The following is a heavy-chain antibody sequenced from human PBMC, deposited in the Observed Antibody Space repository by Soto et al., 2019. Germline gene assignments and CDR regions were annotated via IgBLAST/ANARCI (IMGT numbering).Heavy chain of an antibody. Sequence: SVKVSCKASGGTFSSYAISWVRQAPEQWLEWMGGIIPIFGTANYAQKFQGRVTITADESTSTAYMELSSLRSEDTAVYYCARAPGGIFYGMDVWGQGTTVTVSS. CDR1: GGTFSSYA. CDR2: IIPIFGTA. CDR3: ARAPGGIFYGMDV. D-gene: IGHD2-15*01. V-gene: IGHV1-69*13. J-gene: IGHJ6*02.